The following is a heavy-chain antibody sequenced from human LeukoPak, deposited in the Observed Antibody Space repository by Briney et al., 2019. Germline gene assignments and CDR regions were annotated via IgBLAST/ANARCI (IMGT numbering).Heavy chain of an antibody. D-gene: IGHD3-10*01. CDR3: ARRYGSRHYYYMDV. V-gene: IGHV4-39*07. Sequence: SETLSLTCTVSGGSISTSNYYWGWIRQPPGKGLEWIGNIFYSGSTYYSPSLKSRVTISLDTSRNQFSLKLSSVTAADTAVYYCARRYGSRHYYYMDVWGKGTTVTVSS. CDR2: IFYSGST. CDR1: GGSISTSNYY. J-gene: IGHJ6*03.